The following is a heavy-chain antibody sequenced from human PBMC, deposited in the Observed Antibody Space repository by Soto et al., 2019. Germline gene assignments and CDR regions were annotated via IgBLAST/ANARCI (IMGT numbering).Heavy chain of an antibody. CDR3: ARGYRGYCRGGNCYS. CDR1: GASISSSNW. J-gene: IGHJ4*02. CDR2: IYHSGTT. D-gene: IGHD2-15*01. Sequence: QVQLQESGPGLVKPSGTLSLTCAVSGASISSSNWWSWVRQPPGKGLGWIGEIYHSGTTNYNPSLKSRVTILIDKSKNQFSLKLSSVTAADTAVYYCARGYRGYCRGGNCYSWGQGTLVTVSS. V-gene: IGHV4-4*02.